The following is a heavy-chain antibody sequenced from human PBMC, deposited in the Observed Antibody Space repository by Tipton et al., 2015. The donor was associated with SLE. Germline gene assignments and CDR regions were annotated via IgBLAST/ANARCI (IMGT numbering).Heavy chain of an antibody. Sequence: GLVKPSETLSLTCSVSGGSISSGYYWAWIRQPPGKGLEWIGCIYHSGSTYYNLSLKSRVTISVDTSKNQFSLKLNSVTAADTAVYYCARAAGRDGYTSSWTPFEYWGQGTLVTVSS. J-gene: IGHJ4*02. D-gene: IGHD6-13*01. CDR2: IYHSGST. CDR3: ARAAGRDGYTSSWTPFEY. V-gene: IGHV4-38-2*02. CDR1: GGSISSGYY.